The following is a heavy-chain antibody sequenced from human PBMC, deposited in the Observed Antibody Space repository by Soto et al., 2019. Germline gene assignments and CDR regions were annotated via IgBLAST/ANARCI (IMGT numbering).Heavy chain of an antibody. CDR2: ISGSDGKT. J-gene: IGHJ4*02. D-gene: IGHD3-3*01. Sequence: GESLKISCAASGFSFGSYALSWVRQAPGKGLEWVSTISGSDGKTFYADSVKGRFSISRDTSQSTLYLQMNSLRADDTAMYYCARWSYLDYWCQGTRVTVSS. V-gene: IGHV3-23*01. CDR1: GFSFGSYA. CDR3: ARWSYLDY.